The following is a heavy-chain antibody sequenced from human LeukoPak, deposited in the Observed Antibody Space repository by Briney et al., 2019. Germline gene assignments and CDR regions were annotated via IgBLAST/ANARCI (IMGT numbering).Heavy chain of an antibody. CDR1: GGSFSPYY. CDR3: AREERDYSNPFDY. D-gene: IGHD4-11*01. Sequence: SETLSLTCTVYGGSFSPYYWGWIRQPPGKGLEWIGSIYYSGSTYYNPSLKSRVTISVDTSKNQFSPKLSSVTAADTAVYYCAREERDYSNPFDYWGQGTLVTVSS. V-gene: IGHV4-39*02. J-gene: IGHJ4*02. CDR2: IYYSGST.